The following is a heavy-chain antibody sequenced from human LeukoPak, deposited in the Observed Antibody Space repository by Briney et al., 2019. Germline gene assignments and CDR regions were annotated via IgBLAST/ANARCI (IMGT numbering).Heavy chain of an antibody. D-gene: IGHD3-10*01. V-gene: IGHV3-23*01. Sequence: PPGGSLRLSCAASGFTFSSYGMSWVRQAPGKGLEWVSAIETGGASTYYADSVKGRFSISRDNSKNTLYLQMNSLRAEDTAVYYCAKDFGSAGSYHCPFDYWGQGTLVTVSS. CDR1: GFTFSSYG. CDR2: IETGGAST. CDR3: AKDFGSAGSYHCPFDY. J-gene: IGHJ4*02.